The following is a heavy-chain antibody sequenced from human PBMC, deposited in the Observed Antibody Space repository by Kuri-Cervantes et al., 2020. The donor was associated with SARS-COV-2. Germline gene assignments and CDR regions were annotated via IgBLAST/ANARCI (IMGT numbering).Heavy chain of an antibody. J-gene: IGHJ4*02. CDR2: IYYSGST. CDR1: GGSISSSSYY. V-gene: IGHV4-39*01. Sequence: SETLSLTCTVSGGSISSSSYYWGWIRQPPGKGLEWIGSIYYSGSTYYNPSLKSRVTISVDTSKNQFSLKLSSVTAADMAVYYCARQCCTNGVCYTPFDYWGQGTLVTVSS. D-gene: IGHD2-8*01. CDR3: ARQCCTNGVCYTPFDY.